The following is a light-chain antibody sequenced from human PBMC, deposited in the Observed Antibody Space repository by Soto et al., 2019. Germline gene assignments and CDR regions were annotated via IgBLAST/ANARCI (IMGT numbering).Light chain of an antibody. V-gene: IGKV1-5*01. CDR3: QQYNTYSYT. J-gene: IGKJ2*01. CDR1: QSISSW. Sequence: DIQMTQSPSALSASVGDRVTITCRASQSISSWLAWYQQKPGKAPKLLIYDASSLESRVPSRFRGSGSGTAFTITISGLRPDDFATYYCQQYNTYSYTFGQGAKLEIK. CDR2: DAS.